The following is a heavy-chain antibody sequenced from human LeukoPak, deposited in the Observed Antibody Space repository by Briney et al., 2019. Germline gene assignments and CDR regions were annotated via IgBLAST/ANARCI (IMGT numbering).Heavy chain of an antibody. D-gene: IGHD3-3*01. Sequence: ASVKVSCKVSGYTLTELSMHWVRPAPGKGLEWTGGFDPEDGETIYAQKFQGRVTMTEDTSTDTAYMELSSLGSEDTAVYYCATDGRAGDFWSGYFPTNWFDPWGQGTLVTVSS. J-gene: IGHJ5*02. V-gene: IGHV1-24*01. CDR1: GYTLTELS. CDR3: ATDGRAGDFWSGYFPTNWFDP. CDR2: FDPEDGET.